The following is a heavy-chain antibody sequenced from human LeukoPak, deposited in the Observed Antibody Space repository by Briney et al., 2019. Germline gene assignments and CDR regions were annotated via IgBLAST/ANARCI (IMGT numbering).Heavy chain of an antibody. CDR3: VTYYYGSSGYSYDAFDI. D-gene: IGHD3-22*01. Sequence: GGSLRLSCAASGLTFSSYWMHWVRHAPGKGLVWVSRINTDGSSTNYADSVKGRFTISRDNAKNTLYLQMNSLRAEDTAVYYCVTYYYGSSGYSYDAFDIWGQGTMVTVSS. J-gene: IGHJ3*02. V-gene: IGHV3-74*01. CDR1: GLTFSSYW. CDR2: INTDGSST.